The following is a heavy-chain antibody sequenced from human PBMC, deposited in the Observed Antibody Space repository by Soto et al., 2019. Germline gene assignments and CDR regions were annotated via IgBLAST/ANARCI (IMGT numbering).Heavy chain of an antibody. V-gene: IGHV3-30*18. Sequence: QVQLVESGGGAVQPGRSLRLSCAASGFTFGSYGMHWVRQAPGKGLEWVALISYDGSNKYYADSVKGRFTISRDTSENTLYLRMDSLRSEDTAVYYCAKDLARYDFWSGRADLWGRGTLVTVSS. D-gene: IGHD3-3*01. CDR3: AKDLARYDFWSGRADL. CDR2: ISYDGSNK. CDR1: GFTFGSYG. J-gene: IGHJ2*01.